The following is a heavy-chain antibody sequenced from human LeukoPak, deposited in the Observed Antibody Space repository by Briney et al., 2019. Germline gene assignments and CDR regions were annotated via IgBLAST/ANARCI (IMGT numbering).Heavy chain of an antibody. V-gene: IGHV5-51*01. CDR3: ARSEPRSIAAAGTHFDY. CDR1: GYSFTSYW. Sequence: GESLKISCKGSGYSFTSYWIGWVRQMPGKGLEWMGIIYPGDSDTRYSPSFQGQVTISADKSISTAYLQWSSLKASDTAMYYCARSEPRSIAAAGTHFDYWGQGTLVTVSS. D-gene: IGHD6-13*01. J-gene: IGHJ4*02. CDR2: IYPGDSDT.